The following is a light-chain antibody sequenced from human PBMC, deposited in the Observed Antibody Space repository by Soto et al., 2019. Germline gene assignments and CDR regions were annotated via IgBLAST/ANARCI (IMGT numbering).Light chain of an antibody. CDR2: GAS. Sequence: EIVLAQSPGTLSLSPGESATLSCRASQSVSSSFLAWYQQKAGQAPRLLIYGASRRATGIPDRFSGSGSGTDFTLTISSLEPEDFAVYYCQQRSNWWITFGQGTRLEIK. CDR1: QSVSSSF. CDR3: QQRSNWWIT. J-gene: IGKJ5*01. V-gene: IGKV3D-20*02.